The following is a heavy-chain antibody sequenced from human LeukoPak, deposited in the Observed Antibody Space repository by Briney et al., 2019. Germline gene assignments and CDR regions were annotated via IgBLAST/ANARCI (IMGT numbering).Heavy chain of an antibody. J-gene: IGHJ3*02. Sequence: SETLSLTCTVSGYSISSGYYWGWIRQPPGKGLEWIGSMYHSGSTYSNPSLKSRVTISVDTSKNQFSLKLTSMTAADTAVYYCARHDVVSRAFDIWGPGTMVTVSS. CDR2: MYHSGST. V-gene: IGHV4-38-2*02. CDR1: GYSISSGYY. D-gene: IGHD2-15*01. CDR3: ARHDVVSRAFDI.